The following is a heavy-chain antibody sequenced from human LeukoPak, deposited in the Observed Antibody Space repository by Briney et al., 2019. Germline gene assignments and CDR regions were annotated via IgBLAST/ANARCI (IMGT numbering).Heavy chain of an antibody. D-gene: IGHD5-12*01. CDR1: GVSISSYY. CDR3: ARDLGDIVATRCFDY. J-gene: IGHJ4*02. V-gene: IGHV4-59*12. Sequence: SETLSLTCTVSGVSISSYYWSWIRQPPGKGLEWIGSIYYSGSTYYNPSLKSRVTISVDTSKNQFSLKLSSVTAADTAVYYCARDLGDIVATRCFDYWGQGTLVTVSS. CDR2: IYYSGST.